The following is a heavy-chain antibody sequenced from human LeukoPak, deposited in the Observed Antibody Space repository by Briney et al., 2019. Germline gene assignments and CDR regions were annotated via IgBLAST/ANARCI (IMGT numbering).Heavy chain of an antibody. CDR2: INYSGST. J-gene: IGHJ5*02. D-gene: IGHD3-10*01. CDR3: ARYGSGSTWFDP. CDR1: GGSISSDNYQ. Sequence: SETLSLTCTVSGGSISSDNYQWSWIRQPPGKGLEWIGYINYSGSTYYNPSLKSRVTISVDMSKNHFSLRLSSVTAADTAVYYCARYGSGSTWFDPWGQGTLVTVSS. V-gene: IGHV4-30-4*01.